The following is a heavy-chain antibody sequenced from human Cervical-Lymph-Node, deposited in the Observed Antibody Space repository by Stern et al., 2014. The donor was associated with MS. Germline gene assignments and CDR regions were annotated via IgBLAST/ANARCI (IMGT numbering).Heavy chain of an antibody. CDR3: ASLYASSSDSDW. CDR1: GFAFNTYS. J-gene: IGHJ4*02. CDR2: ISYDGGNK. V-gene: IGHV3-30-3*01. D-gene: IGHD6-6*01. Sequence: VQLVQSGGGVVQPGTSLRLSCAASGFAFNTYSMHWVRQAPGKGLELVAVISYDGGNKYYADSVKGRLTISRDNSKNTLYLQINSLRAEDTAVYYCASLYASSSDSDWWGQGTLVTVSS.